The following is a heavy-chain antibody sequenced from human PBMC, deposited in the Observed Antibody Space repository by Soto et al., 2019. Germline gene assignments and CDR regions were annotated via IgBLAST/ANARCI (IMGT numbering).Heavy chain of an antibody. J-gene: IGHJ4*02. V-gene: IGHV3-73*01. Sequence: GGSLRLSCAASGFTFSGSAMHWVRQASGKGLEWVGRIRSKANSYATAYAASVKGRFTISRDDSKNTAYLQMNSLKTEDTAVYYCTRRVDSSGYYLDYWGQGTLVTVSS. D-gene: IGHD3-22*01. CDR3: TRRVDSSGYYLDY. CDR1: GFTFSGSA. CDR2: IRSKANSYAT.